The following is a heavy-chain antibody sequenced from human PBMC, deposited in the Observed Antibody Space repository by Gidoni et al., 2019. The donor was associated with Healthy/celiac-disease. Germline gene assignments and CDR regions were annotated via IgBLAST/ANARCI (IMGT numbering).Heavy chain of an antibody. CDR1: GFTFSSYG. CDR2: ISFDGSNK. Sequence: GVVQPWGSLRLSCAAPGFTFSSYGMHWVRQAPGKGLAWVAVISFDGSNKNYADSVKGRCTISRDNSKNTLYLQMNSLRAEDTAVYYCAKDWAYSGSYSHFDYWGQGTLVTVSS. V-gene: IGHV3-30*18. D-gene: IGHD1-26*01. J-gene: IGHJ4*02. CDR3: AKDWAYSGSYSHFDY.